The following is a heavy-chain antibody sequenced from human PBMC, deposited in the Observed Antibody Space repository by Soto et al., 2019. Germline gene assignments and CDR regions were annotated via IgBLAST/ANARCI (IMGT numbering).Heavy chain of an antibody. CDR3: ARWFTGGNFDYFDY. V-gene: IGHV3-74*01. CDR1: GFTFSSDW. D-gene: IGHD2-21*02. CDR2: IDSSGRTT. J-gene: IGHJ4*02. Sequence: GGSLRLSWAASGFTFSSDWMHWFRQAPGKGLVWVSRIDSSGRTTTYADSVKGRFTISRDNAKNTLYLQMNGLRAEDTALYYCARWFTGGNFDYFDYWGQGTQVTVSS.